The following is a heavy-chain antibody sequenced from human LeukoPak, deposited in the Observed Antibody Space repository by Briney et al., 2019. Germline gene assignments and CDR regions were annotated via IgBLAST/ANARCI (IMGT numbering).Heavy chain of an antibody. V-gene: IGHV3-30*02. Sequence: GGSLRLSCAASVFTFSTYGFHWVRQAPGKGQEWVAFISYDGSDDYYAASVKGRCTISRDNSKNTLDLQMNSLRPEDTAVYYCSKGRGDYDDFRLGYWGQGTLVTVSS. J-gene: IGHJ4*02. CDR2: ISYDGSDD. D-gene: IGHD4-17*01. CDR3: SKGRGDYDDFRLGY. CDR1: VFTFSTYG.